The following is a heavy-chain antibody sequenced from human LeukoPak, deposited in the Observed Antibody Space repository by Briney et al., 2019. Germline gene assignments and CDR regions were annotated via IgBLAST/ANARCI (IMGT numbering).Heavy chain of an antibody. V-gene: IGHV2-26*01. CDR3: ARISLVDYYGSGINAGSYYFDY. CDR2: IFSNNEK. D-gene: IGHD3-10*01. CDR1: GFSLSNARMG. Sequence: SGPTLFKPTETLTLTCTVSGFSLSNARMGVSWIRQPPGKTLAWLAHIFSNNEKSYSTSLKSRLTISKDPSKSQVVLTMTNMDPVDTATYYYARISLVDYYGSGINAGSYYFDYWGQGTLVTVSS. J-gene: IGHJ4*02.